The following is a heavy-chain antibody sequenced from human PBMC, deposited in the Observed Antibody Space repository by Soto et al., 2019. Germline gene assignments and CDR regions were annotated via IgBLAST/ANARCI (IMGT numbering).Heavy chain of an antibody. D-gene: IGHD2-2*01. CDR2: IRSKANSYAT. CDR3: TRHLGYCSSTSCYAFDY. V-gene: IGHV3-73*02. Sequence: EVQLVESGGGLVQPGGSLKLSCAASGFTFSGSAMHWVRQASGKGLEWVGRIRSKANSYATAYAASVKGRFTISRDDSKNTAYLQMNSLKTEDTAVYYCTRHLGYCSSTSCYAFDYWGQGTLVTVSS. CDR1: GFTFSGSA. J-gene: IGHJ4*02.